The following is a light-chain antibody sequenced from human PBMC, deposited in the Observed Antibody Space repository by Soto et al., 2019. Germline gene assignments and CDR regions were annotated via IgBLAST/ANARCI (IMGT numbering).Light chain of an antibody. J-gene: IGLJ3*02. CDR1: SSDVGGYNF. Sequence: QSALTQPRSASGSPGQSVAISCTGTSSDVGGYNFVSWYQQHPGKAPKLIIYDVSKRPSGVPDRFSGSKSGNTASLTLSGLQAEDEADYYCCSYAGSYTLWVFGGGTKLTVL. V-gene: IGLV2-11*01. CDR2: DVS. CDR3: CSYAGSYTLWV.